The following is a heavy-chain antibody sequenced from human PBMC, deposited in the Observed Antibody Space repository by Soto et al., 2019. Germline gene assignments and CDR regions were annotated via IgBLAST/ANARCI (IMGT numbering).Heavy chain of an antibody. V-gene: IGHV3-74*01. CDR3: ARDPSCSGGSCYPHLDY. CDR1: GFIFSTYW. D-gene: IGHD2-15*01. CDR2: INSDGSSI. J-gene: IGHJ4*02. Sequence: PGGSLRLSCAASGFIFSTYWMHWVRQAPGKGLVWVSRINSDGSSISYAGSVKGRFTISRDNAKNTLYLQMNSLRAEDTAVYYCARDPSCSGGSCYPHLDYWGQGTLVTVSS.